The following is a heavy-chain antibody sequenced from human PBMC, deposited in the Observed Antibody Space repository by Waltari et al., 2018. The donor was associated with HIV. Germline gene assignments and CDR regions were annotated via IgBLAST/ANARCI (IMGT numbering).Heavy chain of an antibody. J-gene: IGHJ5*01. CDR1: GFRFRDYW. CDR3: GSLCNCDATGYRAVES. D-gene: IGHD3-9*01. V-gene: IGHV3-7*03. CDR2: IKPDGSEK. Sequence: DVQLLESGGNWVRPGGSLRRSCAAYGFRFRDYWMAWVCKAPGKGVEWVANIKPDGSEKKYVESVRGRFTISRDNSENALYLLMDSLRVEDTAMYYCGSLCNCDATGYRAVESWGHGTLLTVSS.